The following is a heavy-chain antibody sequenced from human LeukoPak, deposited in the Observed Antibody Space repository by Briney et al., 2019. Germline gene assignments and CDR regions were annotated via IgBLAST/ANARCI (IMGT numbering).Heavy chain of an antibody. CDR1: GFTFSSYA. D-gene: IGHD4-17*01. V-gene: IGHV3-23*01. CDR2: ISGSSGST. CDR3: AKDPKTTVTTGGLFDY. Sequence: GGSLRLSCAASGFTFSSYAMSWVRQAPGKGLEWVSGISGSSGSTYYADSVKGRFTISRDNSKNTLYLRMNSLRAEDTAVYYCAKDPKTTVTTGGLFDYWGQGTLATVSS. J-gene: IGHJ4*02.